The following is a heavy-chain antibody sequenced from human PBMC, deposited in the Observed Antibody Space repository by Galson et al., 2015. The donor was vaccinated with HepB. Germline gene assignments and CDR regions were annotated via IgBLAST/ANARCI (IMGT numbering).Heavy chain of an antibody. J-gene: IGHJ3*02. V-gene: IGHV5-51*01. CDR2: IYPGDSDT. Sequence: VRQMPGKGLEWMGIIYPGDSDTRYSPSFQGQVTISADKSISTAYLQWSSLKASDTAMYYCARRGYSGYDYVGDDAFDIWGQGTMVTVSS. CDR3: ARRGYSGYDYVGDDAFDI. D-gene: IGHD5-12*01.